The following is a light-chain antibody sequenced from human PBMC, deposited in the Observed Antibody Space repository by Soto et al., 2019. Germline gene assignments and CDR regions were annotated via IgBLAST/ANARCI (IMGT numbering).Light chain of an antibody. V-gene: IGLV2-8*01. J-gene: IGLJ2*01. Sequence: QSVLTQPSSASGSLGHSVTISCTGTSSDVGGHKFVSWYQHHPGKPPKLILYEVSQRPSGVPHRFSGSKSGNTASLTVSGLQPEDEADYYCSSYGGSSTFVVFGGGTKLTVL. CDR1: SSDVGGHKF. CDR3: SSYGGSSTFVV. CDR2: EVS.